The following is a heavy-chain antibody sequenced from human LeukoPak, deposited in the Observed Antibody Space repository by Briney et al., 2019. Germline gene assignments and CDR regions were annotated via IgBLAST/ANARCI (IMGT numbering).Heavy chain of an antibody. CDR3: VRGVGSNWYSFNF. CDR2: INWDGTNT. V-gene: IGHV3-20*04. CDR1: GSAFVDYG. D-gene: IGHD6-13*01. Sequence: SAGSLRLSCEDSGSAFVDYGMSWVRPAPGKGLEWLCGINWDGTNTPYADSVKGRFTISRDNAKNSLFLQMSSLRVEDTALYYCVRGVGSNWYSFNFWGQGTLVTVTS. J-gene: IGHJ4*02.